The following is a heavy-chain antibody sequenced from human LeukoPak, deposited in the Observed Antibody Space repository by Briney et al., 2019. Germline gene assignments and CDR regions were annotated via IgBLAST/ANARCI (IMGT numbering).Heavy chain of an antibody. CDR1: GFTVSTNY. J-gene: IGHJ4*02. CDR2: IYTSGAT. V-gene: IGHV3-53*01. Sequence: GGSLRLSCAASGFTVSTNYVTWVRQAPGKGLEWVSVIYTSGATYYAYSVKGRFTISRDNSKNTVYHQMNSLRAEDTAVYYCAGGYCSGGTCYLHFWGQGTLVTVSS. D-gene: IGHD2-15*01. CDR3: AGGYCSGGTCYLHF.